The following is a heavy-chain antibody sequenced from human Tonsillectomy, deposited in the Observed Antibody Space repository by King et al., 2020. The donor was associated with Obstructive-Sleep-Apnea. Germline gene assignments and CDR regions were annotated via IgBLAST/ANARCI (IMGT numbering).Heavy chain of an antibody. D-gene: IGHD2-2*01. CDR3: ARRGSLPGRYCSSTSCPFDS. Sequence: QLQESGPGLVKPSETLSLTCTVSGASISIYYWSWIRQPPGKGLEWIGYIYDSGSTNYNPSLKSRVTISVDTSKNQFSLNLSSVTAADTAVYYCARRGSLPGRYCSSTSCPFDSWGQGTLVTVSS. J-gene: IGHJ4*02. CDR2: IYDSGST. CDR1: GASISIYY. V-gene: IGHV4-59*01.